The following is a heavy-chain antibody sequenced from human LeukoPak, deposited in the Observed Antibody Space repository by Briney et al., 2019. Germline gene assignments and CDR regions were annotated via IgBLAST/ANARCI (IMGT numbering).Heavy chain of an antibody. CDR3: ARDLNWETY. J-gene: IGHJ4*02. Sequence: PGGSLRLSCAASGFTFSSYSMNWVRQAPGKGLEWVSYISSTSSTIYYTESVKGRFTISRDNAKNSLYLQMNSLRAEDTAVYYCARDLNWETYWGQGTLVTVSS. CDR1: GFTFSSYS. V-gene: IGHV3-48*01. CDR2: ISSTSSTI. D-gene: IGHD7-27*01.